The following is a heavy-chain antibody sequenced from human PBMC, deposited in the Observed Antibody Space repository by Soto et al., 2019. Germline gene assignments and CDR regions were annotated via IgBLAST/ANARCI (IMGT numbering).Heavy chain of an antibody. V-gene: IGHV3-30*03. Sequence: QVQLVESGGGVVQLGRSLRLSCAASGFTFSSYGMHWVRQAPGKGLEWVAVISYDGSNKYYADSVKGRFTISRDNSKNTLYLQMNSLRAEDTAVYYCGGWLRPYASNYGMDVWGQGTTVTVSS. D-gene: IGHD5-12*01. CDR2: ISYDGSNK. CDR3: GGWLRPYASNYGMDV. J-gene: IGHJ6*02. CDR1: GFTFSSYG.